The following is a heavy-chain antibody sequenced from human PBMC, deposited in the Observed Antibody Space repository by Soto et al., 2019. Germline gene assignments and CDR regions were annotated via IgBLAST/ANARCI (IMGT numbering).Heavy chain of an antibody. V-gene: IGHV3-15*07. D-gene: IGHD3-22*01. CDR2: IKSKTDGGTT. CDR3: TTGLFYSSGYYPWNYYYGMDV. Sequence: GGSLRLSCAASGFTFSNAWMNWVRQAPGKGLEWVGRIKSKTDGGTTDYAAPVKGRFTISRDDSKNTLYLQMNSLKTEDTAVYYCTTGLFYSSGYYPWNYYYGMDVWGQGTTVTVSS. J-gene: IGHJ6*02. CDR1: GFTFSNAW.